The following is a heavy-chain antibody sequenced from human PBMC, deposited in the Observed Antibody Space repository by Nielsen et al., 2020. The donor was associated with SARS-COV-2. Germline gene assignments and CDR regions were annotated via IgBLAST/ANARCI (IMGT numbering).Heavy chain of an antibody. D-gene: IGHD3-22*01. CDR2: ISSSGSTI. Sequence: GESLKISCAASGFTFSNAWMSWVRQAPGKGLEWVSYISSSGSTIYYADSVKGRFTISRDNAKNSLYLQMNSLKAEDTAVYYCARVNTGRITMIVVVEYFDYWGQGTLVTVSS. CDR1: GFTFSNAW. V-gene: IGHV3-11*01. J-gene: IGHJ4*02. CDR3: ARVNTGRITMIVVVEYFDY.